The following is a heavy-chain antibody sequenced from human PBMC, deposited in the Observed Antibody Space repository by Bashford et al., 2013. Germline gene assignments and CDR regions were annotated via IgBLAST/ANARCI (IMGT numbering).Heavy chain of an antibody. CDR3: ARELSRSGWAGASPY. CDR1: GYTFTSYG. V-gene: IGHV1-18*01. D-gene: IGHD6-19*01. Sequence: VASVKVSCKASGYTFTSYGISWVRQAPGQGLEWMGWISAYNGNTNYAQKLQGRVTMTTDTSTSTAYMELRSLRSDDTAVYYCARELSRSGWAGASPYWGQGTQVTVSS. J-gene: IGHJ4*02. CDR2: ISAYNGNT.